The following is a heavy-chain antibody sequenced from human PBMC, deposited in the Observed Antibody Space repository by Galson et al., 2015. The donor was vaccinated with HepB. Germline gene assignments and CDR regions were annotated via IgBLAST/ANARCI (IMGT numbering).Heavy chain of an antibody. D-gene: IGHD1-26*01. CDR1: GFTVSSNY. CDR2: ISGSGVST. CDR3: AKAPSVGAFPHLEY. J-gene: IGHJ4*02. V-gene: IGHV3-23*01. Sequence: SLRLSCAASGFTVSSNYMSWVRQAPGKGLEWVSAISGSGVSTYYADSVKGRFTISRDNSKNTLYLQMNSLRAEDSAVYYCAKAPSVGAFPHLEYWGQGTLVSVSS.